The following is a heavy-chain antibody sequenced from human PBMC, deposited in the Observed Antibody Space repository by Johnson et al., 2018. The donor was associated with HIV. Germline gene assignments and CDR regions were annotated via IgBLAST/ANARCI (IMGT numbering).Heavy chain of an antibody. J-gene: IGHJ3*02. CDR1: GFTFSNYG. CDR2: IQFDGSHK. CDR3: AKETRDSRSAFDI. V-gene: IGHV3-30*02. Sequence: QVQLVEYGGGVVQPGGSLRLSCQASGFTFSNYGIHWVRQAPGKGLEWVTFIQFDGSHKYSADFVKGRFTISRDTSKKSVFLQMNSLRPEDTAVYYCAKETRDSRSAFDIWGQGTMVTVSS. D-gene: IGHD4-11*01.